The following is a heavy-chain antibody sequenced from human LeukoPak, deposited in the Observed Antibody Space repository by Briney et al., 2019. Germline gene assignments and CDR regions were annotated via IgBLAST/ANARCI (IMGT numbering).Heavy chain of an antibody. V-gene: IGHV4-59*08. CDR2: IYSSGNT. CDR3: ARRYTASPGERFDY. CDR1: GGSISNYY. J-gene: IGHJ4*02. Sequence: SETLSLTCTVSGGSISNYYWTWTRQPPGKGLEWIGYIYSSGNTNYNPSLNSRVTISLDTSKNQFSLMLRSLTAADTAVYYCARRYTASPGERFDYWGQGTLVTVSS. D-gene: IGHD2-2*02.